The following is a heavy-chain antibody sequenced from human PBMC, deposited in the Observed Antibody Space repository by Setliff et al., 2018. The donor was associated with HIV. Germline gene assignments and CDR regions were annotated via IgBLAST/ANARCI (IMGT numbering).Heavy chain of an antibody. J-gene: IGHJ4*02. CDR2: IIPIFGTA. V-gene: IGHV1-69*13. D-gene: IGHD6-13*01. Sequence: SVKVSCKASGGTFSSYAISWVRQAPGQGLEWMGGIIPIFGTANYAQKFQGRVTITADESTSTAYMELSSLRSEDTAVYYCARAVSPYSSPHYFDYWGQGILVTVSS. CDR3: ARAVSPYSSPHYFDY. CDR1: GGTFSSYA.